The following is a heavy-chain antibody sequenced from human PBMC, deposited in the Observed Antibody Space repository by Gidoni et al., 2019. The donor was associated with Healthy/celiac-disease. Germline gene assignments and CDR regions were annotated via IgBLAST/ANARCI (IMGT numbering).Heavy chain of an antibody. CDR1: GFTFDDYA. V-gene: IGHV3-9*01. J-gene: IGHJ4*02. D-gene: IGHD3-22*01. Sequence: EVQLVESGGGLVQPGRSLRLSCAASGFTFDDYAMHWVRQAPGKGLEWVSGISWNSGSIGYADSVKGRFTISRDNAKNSLYLQMNSLRAEDTALYYCAKATAADYYDSSGDYWGQGTLVTVSS. CDR2: ISWNSGSI. CDR3: AKATAADYYDSSGDY.